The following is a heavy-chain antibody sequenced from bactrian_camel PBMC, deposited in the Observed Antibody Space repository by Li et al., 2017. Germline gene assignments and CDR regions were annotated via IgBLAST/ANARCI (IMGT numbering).Heavy chain of an antibody. D-gene: IGHD1*01. CDR2: IDSDGST. V-gene: IGHV3S53*01. Sequence: QVQLVESGGGSVQAGGSLRLSCAASGITHTTDCMAWFRQAQGKEREGVAAIDSDGSTQYAGFVQGRFTISQEKTKNTLYLRMNSLKPEDTAMYYCAADFRRRRAPRLTDVLDLAYKGRGTQVTVS. J-gene: IGHJ4*01. CDR1: GITHTTDC.